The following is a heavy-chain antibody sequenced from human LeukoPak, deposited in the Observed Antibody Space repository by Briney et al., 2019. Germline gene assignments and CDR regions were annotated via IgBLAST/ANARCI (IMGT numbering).Heavy chain of an antibody. V-gene: IGHV4-59*01. D-gene: IGHD3-10*01. CDR2: IYYGGST. CDR3: ARSLYYYGSESFDI. CDR1: GDSISSYY. J-gene: IGHJ3*02. Sequence: SETLSLTCTVSGDSISSYYWNWIRQPPAKGLEWIGYIYYGGSTNYNPSLKSRVTISVETSKNQFSLKLSSVTAADTAVYYCARSLYYYGSESFDIWGQGTMVTVSS.